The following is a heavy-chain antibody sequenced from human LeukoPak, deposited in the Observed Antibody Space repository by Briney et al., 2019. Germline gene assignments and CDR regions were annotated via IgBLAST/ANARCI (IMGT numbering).Heavy chain of an antibody. Sequence: ASVKVSCKASGYTFTSYYMHWVRQAPGQGLEWMGIINPSGGSTSYAQKFQGRVTMTRDTSTSTVYMELSSLRSEDTAVYYCARDAVQLERRVYYYYMDVWGKGTTVTVSS. J-gene: IGHJ6*03. CDR2: INPSGGST. CDR1: GYTFTSYY. CDR3: ARDAVQLERRVYYYYMDV. D-gene: IGHD1-1*01. V-gene: IGHV1-46*01.